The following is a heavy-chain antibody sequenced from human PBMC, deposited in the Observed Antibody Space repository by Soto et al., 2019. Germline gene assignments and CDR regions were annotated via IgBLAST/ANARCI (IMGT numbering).Heavy chain of an antibody. D-gene: IGHD2-21*02. CDR1: GFTFSSYG. J-gene: IGHJ4*02. CDR2: ISYDGSNK. V-gene: IGHV3-30*03. Sequence: QVQLVESGGGVVQPGRSLRLSCAASGFTFSSYGMHWVRQAPGKGLEWVAVISYDGSNKYYADSVKGRFTISRDNSKNTLYLQMNSLRAEDPAVYYCAIETAIRWDFDYWGQGTLVTVSS. CDR3: AIETAIRWDFDY.